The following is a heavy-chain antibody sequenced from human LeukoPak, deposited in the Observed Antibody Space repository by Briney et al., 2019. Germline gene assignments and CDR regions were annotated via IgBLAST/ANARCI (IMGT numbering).Heavy chain of an antibody. Sequence: GGSLRPSCAASGFTVTTNYMSWVRQAPGKGLEWVSVIYSDDKTYYADFVKGRFTISRHNSRNTVFLQMSSLRPEDTAVYYCARVSEHSTSSHTFDIWGQGTMVTVSS. CDR1: GFTVTTNY. D-gene: IGHD6-6*01. CDR3: ARVSEHSTSSHTFDI. J-gene: IGHJ3*02. CDR2: IYSDDKT. V-gene: IGHV3-53*04.